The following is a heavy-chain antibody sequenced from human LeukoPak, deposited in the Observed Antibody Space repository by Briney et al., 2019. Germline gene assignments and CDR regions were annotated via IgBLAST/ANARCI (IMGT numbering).Heavy chain of an antibody. D-gene: IGHD7-27*01. Sequence: ASVKVSCKASGYSFTNYGISWGRQAPGQGLEWMGWISAYNDNAHYAQGLEGRVTMTSETSTRTAYMELRGLRSDDTAIYYCTRSTLGIEFDYWGQGTLVTVSS. J-gene: IGHJ4*02. CDR2: ISAYNDNA. CDR3: TRSTLGIEFDY. V-gene: IGHV1-18*01. CDR1: GYSFTNYG.